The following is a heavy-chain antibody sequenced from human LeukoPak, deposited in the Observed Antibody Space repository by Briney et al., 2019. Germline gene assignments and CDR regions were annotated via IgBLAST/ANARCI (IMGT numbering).Heavy chain of an antibody. J-gene: IGHJ5*02. Sequence: GGSLRLSCAASGFTFDDYTMHWVRQAPGKGLEWVSLISWDGGSTYYADSVKGRFTISRDNSKNSLYLQMNSLRAEDTAVYYCAKRARCPPNLWFGELLCPFDPWGQGTLVTVSS. CDR2: ISWDGGST. D-gene: IGHD3-10*01. CDR1: GFTFDDYT. V-gene: IGHV3-43*01. CDR3: AKRARCPPNLWFGELLCPFDP.